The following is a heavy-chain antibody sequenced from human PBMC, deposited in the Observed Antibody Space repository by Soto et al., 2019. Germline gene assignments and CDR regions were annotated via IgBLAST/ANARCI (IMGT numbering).Heavy chain of an antibody. D-gene: IGHD3-10*01. Sequence: QVQLQESGPGLVKPSETLSLTCTVSGGSISSYYWSWIRQPPGKGLEWIGYIYYSGSTNYNPSLKSRVTISVDTSKNQFSLKLSSVTAADTAVYYCARDMVRGARGYYYYMDVWGKGTTVTVSS. J-gene: IGHJ6*03. CDR3: ARDMVRGARGYYYYMDV. V-gene: IGHV4-59*01. CDR2: IYYSGST. CDR1: GGSISSYY.